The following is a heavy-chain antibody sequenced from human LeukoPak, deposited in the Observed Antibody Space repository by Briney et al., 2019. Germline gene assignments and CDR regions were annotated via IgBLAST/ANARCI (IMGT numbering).Heavy chain of an antibody. CDR2: INTNTGNP. J-gene: IGHJ3*02. V-gene: IGHV7-4-1*02. CDR1: GYTFTSYA. D-gene: IGHD3-9*01. Sequence: ASVKVSCKASGYTFTSYAMNWVRQAPGQGLEWMGWINTNTGNPTYAQGFTGRFVFSLDTSVSTAYLQISSLKAEDTAVYYCARELRYFDWLLGVYDEMDAFDIWGQETMVTVSS. CDR3: ARELRYFDWLLGVYDEMDAFDI.